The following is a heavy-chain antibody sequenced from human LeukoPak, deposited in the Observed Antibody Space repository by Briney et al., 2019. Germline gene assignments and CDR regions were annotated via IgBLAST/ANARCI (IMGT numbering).Heavy chain of an antibody. Sequence: SETLSLTCTVSGGSISSYYWSWIRQPPGKGLEWIGYIYYSGSTNYNPSLKSRVTISVDTSKNQFSLKLSSVTAADTAVCYCARFLTGTRAFDIWGQGTMVTVSS. D-gene: IGHD1-14*01. J-gene: IGHJ3*02. CDR3: ARFLTGTRAFDI. CDR1: GGSISSYY. CDR2: IYYSGST. V-gene: IGHV4-59*08.